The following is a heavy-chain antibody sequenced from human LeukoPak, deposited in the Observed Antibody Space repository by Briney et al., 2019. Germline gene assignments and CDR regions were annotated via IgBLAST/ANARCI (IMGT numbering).Heavy chain of an antibody. CDR2: INSSGANI. Sequence: GGSLRLSCAASGFTFSSYAMSWVRQAPGKGLEWVSSINSSGANIHYADSVKGRFVISRDNAKNSVYLQMNRLRGEDTAVYYCARGAGLDHYWGQGTLVTVS. CDR3: ARGAGLDHY. D-gene: IGHD3/OR15-3a*01. J-gene: IGHJ4*02. CDR1: GFTFSSYA. V-gene: IGHV3-21*06.